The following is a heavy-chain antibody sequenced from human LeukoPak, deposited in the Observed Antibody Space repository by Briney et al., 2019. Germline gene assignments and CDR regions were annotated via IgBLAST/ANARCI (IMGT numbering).Heavy chain of an antibody. CDR3: ARDQSYYYYDSSGYYYYFDY. V-gene: IGHV1-18*01. D-gene: IGHD3-22*01. CDR1: GYTFTSYG. Sequence: ASVKVSCKASGYTFTSYGITWVRQAPGQGLEWMGWISAYNGNTNYAQKPQGRVTMTTDTSTSTAYMELRSLRSDDTAVYYCARDQSYYYYDSSGYYYYFDYWGQGTLVTVSS. J-gene: IGHJ4*02. CDR2: ISAYNGNT.